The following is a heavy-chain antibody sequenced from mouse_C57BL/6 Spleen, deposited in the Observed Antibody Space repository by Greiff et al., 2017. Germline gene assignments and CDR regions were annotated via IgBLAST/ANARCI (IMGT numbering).Heavy chain of an antibody. V-gene: IGHV5-6*01. J-gene: IGHJ4*01. D-gene: IGHD4-1*01. Sequence: DVQLQEPGGDFVKPGASLKLSCAASGFTFTSYGMSWVRQTPGKGLEWVASISSGCSYTYYTDKVKGRFTISRDNARNTLYLQMSSLKSEDTAMYYCTRELLHYGAMDYWGQGTSVTVSS. CDR2: ISSGCSYT. CDR3: TRELLHYGAMDY. CDR1: GFTFTSYG.